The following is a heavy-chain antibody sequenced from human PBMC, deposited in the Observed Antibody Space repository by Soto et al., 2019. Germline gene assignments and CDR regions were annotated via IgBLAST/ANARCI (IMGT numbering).Heavy chain of an antibody. CDR3: ARGVAVAGRAYYYMDI. Sequence: ASVKVSCKASGYTFTSYAMHWVRQAPGQRLEWLGWINAGNGNTKYSQKFQGRVTITRDTSASTAYMELSSLRSEDTAVYYCARGVAVAGRAYYYMDIWGKGATVTVSS. V-gene: IGHV1-3*01. D-gene: IGHD6-19*01. CDR2: INAGNGNT. CDR1: GYTFTSYA. J-gene: IGHJ6*03.